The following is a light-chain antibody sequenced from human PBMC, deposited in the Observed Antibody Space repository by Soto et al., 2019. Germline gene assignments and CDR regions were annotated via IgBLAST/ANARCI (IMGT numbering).Light chain of an antibody. CDR1: QGISNW. Sequence: DIQMTQSPSFVSASVGDRVTITCRASQGISNWLAWYQQKPGKAPKLLIYATSNLQGGVPSRFSGSGSGTDFTLTIGSLQPEDSTTYYCQQSSSFPLTFGPGTKVDIK. J-gene: IGKJ3*01. CDR2: ATS. V-gene: IGKV1-12*01. CDR3: QQSSSFPLT.